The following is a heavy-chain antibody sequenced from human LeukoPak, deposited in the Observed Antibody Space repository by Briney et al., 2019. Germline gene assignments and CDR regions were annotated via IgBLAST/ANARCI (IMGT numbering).Heavy chain of an antibody. Sequence: PGGSLRLSCAASGFTFSSYSMNWVRQAPGKGLEWVSSISSSGSTIYYADSVKGRFTISRDNAKNSLYLQMNSLRAEDTAVYYCARESRGYYDSSGYYFDYWGQGTLVTVSS. CDR3: ARESRGYYDSSGYYFDY. CDR2: ISSSGSTI. J-gene: IGHJ4*02. D-gene: IGHD3-22*01. V-gene: IGHV3-21*04. CDR1: GFTFSSYS.